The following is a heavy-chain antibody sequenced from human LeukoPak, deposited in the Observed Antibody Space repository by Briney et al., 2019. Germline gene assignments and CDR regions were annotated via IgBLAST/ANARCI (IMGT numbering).Heavy chain of an antibody. V-gene: IGHV3-11*04. Sequence: GGSLRLSCTASGFIFRNYYMSWIRQAPGKGPQWVSYISKEDNTIYYADSVKGRFTISRDNARNSLYLQMNSLRAEDTAVYYCAREGYCSGDSCYLDAFDIWGQGTMVTVSS. CDR3: AREGYCSGDSCYLDAFDI. CDR1: GFIFRNYY. CDR2: ISKEDNTI. J-gene: IGHJ3*02. D-gene: IGHD2-15*01.